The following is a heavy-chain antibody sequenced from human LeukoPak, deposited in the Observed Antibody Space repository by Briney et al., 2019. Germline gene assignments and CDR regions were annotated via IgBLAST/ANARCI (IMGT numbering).Heavy chain of an antibody. CDR2: ISTSGSAV. J-gene: IGHJ6*03. Sequence: GGSLRLSCAVSGFTFSDYYMSWIRQAPGKGLEWGSYISTSGSAVYYADSVKGRFSISRDNAKNSLYLQMNSLRAEATAVYYCAREGGRITGTPSDVWGKGTTVTVSS. CDR1: GFTFSDYY. V-gene: IGHV3-11*04. D-gene: IGHD1-20*01. CDR3: AREGGRITGTPSDV.